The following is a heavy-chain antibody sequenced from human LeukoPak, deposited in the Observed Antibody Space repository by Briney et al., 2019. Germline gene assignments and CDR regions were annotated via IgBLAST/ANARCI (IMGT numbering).Heavy chain of an antibody. V-gene: IGHV1-69-2*01. D-gene: IGHD3-3*01. CDR3: ATGQLGFGVVTAYYYYMDV. CDR1: GYTFNDYY. CDR2: VDPEDGET. Sequence: GATVKISCKASGYTFNDYYMHWVQQAPGKGLEWMGRVDPEDGETIYAEKFQGRVTITADTSTDTAYMELSSLRSEDTAVYYCATGQLGFGVVTAYYYYMDVWGKGTTVTVSS. J-gene: IGHJ6*03.